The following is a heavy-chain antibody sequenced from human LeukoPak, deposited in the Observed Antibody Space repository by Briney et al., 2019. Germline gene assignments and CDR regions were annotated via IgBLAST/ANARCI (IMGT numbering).Heavy chain of an antibody. Sequence: PSETLSLTCTVSGGSISSSSYYWGWIRQPPGKGLEWIGSIYYSGSTYYNPSLKSRVTISVDTSKKQFSLRLSSVTAADTAIYYCARGFRQQFVHSYNYHCMDVWGKGTPVAV. V-gene: IGHV4-39*07. CDR3: ARGFRQQFVHSYNYHCMDV. CDR1: GGSISSSSYY. CDR2: IYYSGST. J-gene: IGHJ6*03. D-gene: IGHD3-10*01.